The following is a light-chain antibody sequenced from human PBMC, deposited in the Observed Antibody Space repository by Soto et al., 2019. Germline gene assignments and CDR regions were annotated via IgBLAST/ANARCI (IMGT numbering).Light chain of an antibody. CDR2: GAS. J-gene: IGKJ3*01. V-gene: IGKV3-20*01. CDR3: QQYGSSPRIT. CDR1: QSVSSSY. Sequence: EIVFTQSPGTLSLSPGERATLSCRASQSVSSSYLAWYQQKPGQAPRLLIYGASSRATGIPDRLSGSGSGTDYTLTISRLEPEDFAVYYCQQYGSSPRITFGPGTKVDIK.